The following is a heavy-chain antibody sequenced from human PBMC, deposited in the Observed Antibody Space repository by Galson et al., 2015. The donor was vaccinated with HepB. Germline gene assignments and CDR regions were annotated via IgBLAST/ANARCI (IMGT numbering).Heavy chain of an antibody. CDR1: GFTFNNFA. D-gene: IGHD4-17*01. CDR3: ARDSAWAEPADYGDLKFDS. J-gene: IGHJ4*02. V-gene: IGHV3-30*03. CDR2: ISYDVINK. Sequence: SLRLSCAASGFTFNNFAMHWVRQAPGKGLEWLAVISYDVINKNYAESVKGRFTISRDNSKNTFYLQMDNLRGDDTAVYFCARDSAWAEPADYGDLKFDSWGQGTLVSVSS.